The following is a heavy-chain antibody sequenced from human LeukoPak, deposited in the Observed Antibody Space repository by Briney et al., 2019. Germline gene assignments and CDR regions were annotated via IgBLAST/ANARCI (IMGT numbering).Heavy chain of an antibody. Sequence: SETLSLTCTVSGDSISSNSYYWVWIRQPPGKGLEWIGSINYSGNTYYSSSLKSRVTISVDTSRNQFSLKLSSVTAADTAVYYCATRIVGASNTGAFDIWGQGTMVTVSS. CDR1: GDSISSNSYY. CDR2: INYSGNT. D-gene: IGHD1-26*01. V-gene: IGHV4-39*01. CDR3: ATRIVGASNTGAFDI. J-gene: IGHJ3*02.